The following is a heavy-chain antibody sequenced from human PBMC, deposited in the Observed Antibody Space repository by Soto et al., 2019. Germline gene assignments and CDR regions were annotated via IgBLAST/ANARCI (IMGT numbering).Heavy chain of an antibody. CDR2: IQVSGST. CDR3: ARMDRTGWYPGSSLDY. D-gene: IGHD6-19*01. Sequence: QLQLQESGPGLGEPSKTLSLTCSVSGGSITRYNHYWGWIRQSPGKGLEGIGSIQVSGSTFYNPSFKRRVRLSFEASKHQFTLKLKSLTAADTTVDYCARMDRTGWYPGSSLDYWGKGTLVIVSS. V-gene: IGHV4-39*01. CDR1: GGSITRYNHY. J-gene: IGHJ4*02.